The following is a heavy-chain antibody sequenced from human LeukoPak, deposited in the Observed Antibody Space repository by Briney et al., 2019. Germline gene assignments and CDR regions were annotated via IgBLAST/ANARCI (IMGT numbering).Heavy chain of an antibody. Sequence: SETLSLTCTVSGGSISSYYWSWIRQPPGKGLEWIGYIYYSGSTNYNPSLKSRVTISVDTSKDQFSLKLSSVTAADTAVYYCARRGYSYGFDYWGQGTLVTVSS. CDR2: IYYSGST. J-gene: IGHJ4*02. V-gene: IGHV4-59*12. D-gene: IGHD5-18*01. CDR3: ARRGYSYGFDY. CDR1: GGSISSYY.